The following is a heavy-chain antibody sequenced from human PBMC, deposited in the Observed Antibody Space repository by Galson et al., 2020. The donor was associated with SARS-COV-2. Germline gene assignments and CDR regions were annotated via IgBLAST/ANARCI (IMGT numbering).Heavy chain of an antibody. CDR3: ARRYYDWGGAAFDI. D-gene: IGHD3-3*01. V-gene: IGHV4-39*01. Sequence: SETLSLTCTVSGGSISSSSYYWGWIRQPPGKGLEWIGSIYYSGSTYYNPSLKSRVTISVDTSKNQFSLKLSSVTAADTAMYYCARRYYDWGGAAFDIWGQGTMVTVSS. CDR2: IYYSGST. CDR1: GGSISSSSYY. J-gene: IGHJ3*02.